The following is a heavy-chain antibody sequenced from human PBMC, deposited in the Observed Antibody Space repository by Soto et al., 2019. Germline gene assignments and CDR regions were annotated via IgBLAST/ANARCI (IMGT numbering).Heavy chain of an antibody. Sequence: SETLSLTCTVSGGSISSYYWSWIRQPPGKGLEWIGYIYYSGSTNYNPSLKSRVTISVDTSKNQFSLKLSSVTAADTAMYYCARSTIFGVVIFDYWGQGTLVTVSS. D-gene: IGHD3-3*01. CDR1: GGSISSYY. CDR2: IYYSGST. J-gene: IGHJ4*02. CDR3: ARSTIFGVVIFDY. V-gene: IGHV4-59*01.